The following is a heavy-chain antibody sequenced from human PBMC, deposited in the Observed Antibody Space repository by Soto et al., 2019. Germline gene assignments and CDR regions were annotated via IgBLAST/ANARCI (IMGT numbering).Heavy chain of an antibody. Sequence: SETVSLTCTVSGGSISSGGYYWSWIRQHPGKGLEWIGYIYYSGSTYYNPSLKSRVTISVDTSKNQFSLKLSSVTAADTAVYYCARGGAAAGLYYFDYWGQGTLVTVSS. CDR2: IYYSGST. CDR1: GGSISSGGYY. V-gene: IGHV4-31*03. CDR3: ARGGAAAGLYYFDY. J-gene: IGHJ4*02. D-gene: IGHD6-13*01.